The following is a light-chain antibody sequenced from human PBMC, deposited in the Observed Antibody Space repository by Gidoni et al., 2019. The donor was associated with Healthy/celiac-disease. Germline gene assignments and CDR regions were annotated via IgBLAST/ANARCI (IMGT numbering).Light chain of an antibody. CDR2: DVS. Sequence: QSALPHPRSVSGSPGQSVTISCTGTSSDVGGYNYVSWYQQHPGKAPKLMIYDVSKRPSGVPDRFSGSKSGNTASLTISGLQAEDEADYYCCSYAGSYTFGVFGGGTKLTVL. J-gene: IGLJ2*01. CDR3: CSYAGSYTFGV. V-gene: IGLV2-11*01. CDR1: SSDVGGYNY.